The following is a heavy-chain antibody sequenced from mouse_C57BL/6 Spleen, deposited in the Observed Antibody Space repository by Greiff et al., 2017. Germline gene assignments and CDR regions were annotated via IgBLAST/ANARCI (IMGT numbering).Heavy chain of an antibody. V-gene: IGHV1-64*01. J-gene: IGHJ2*01. CDR3: ARIFTTVVGLDY. CDR2: IHPNSGST. D-gene: IGHD1-1*01. Sequence: VQLQQSGAELVKPGASVKLSCKASGYTFTSYWMHWVKQRPGQGLEWIGMIHPNSGSTNYNEKFKSKATLTVDKSSSTAYMQLSSLTSEDSAVYYCARIFTTVVGLDYWGQGTTLTVSS. CDR1: GYTFTSYW.